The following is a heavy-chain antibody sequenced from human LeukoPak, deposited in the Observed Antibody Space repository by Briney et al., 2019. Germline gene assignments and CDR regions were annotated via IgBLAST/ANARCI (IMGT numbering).Heavy chain of an antibody. CDR1: GFTFSSYG. CDR2: IRYDGSNK. CDR3: ARGGYSYGSRLNY. J-gene: IGHJ4*02. Sequence: QSGGSLRLSCAASGFTFSSYGMHWVRQAPGKGLEWVAFIRYDGSNKYYADSVKGRFTISRDNSKNTLYLQMNSLRAEDTAVYYCARGGYSYGSRLNYWGQGTLVTVSS. D-gene: IGHD5-18*01. V-gene: IGHV3-30*02.